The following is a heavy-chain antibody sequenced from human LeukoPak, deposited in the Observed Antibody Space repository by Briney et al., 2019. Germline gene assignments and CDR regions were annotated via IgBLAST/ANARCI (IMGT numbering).Heavy chain of an antibody. CDR2: IYYTGNT. Sequence: PSETLSLTCAVSGGSTTSSNWWSWVRQPPGKGLECIGEIYYTGNTNYNPSLKSRVTISVDKSNNQFSLNLSSVTAADTAVYYCAKSNAWDWFDPWGQGTLVTVSS. CDR3: AKSNAWDWFDP. J-gene: IGHJ5*02. V-gene: IGHV4-4*02. D-gene: IGHD4-11*01. CDR1: GGSTTSSNW.